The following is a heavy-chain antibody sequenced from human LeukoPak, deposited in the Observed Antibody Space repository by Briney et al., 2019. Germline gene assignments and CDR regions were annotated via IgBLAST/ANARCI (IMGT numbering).Heavy chain of an antibody. CDR1: GYSISSGYY. Sequence: PSETLSLTCTVSGYSISSGYYWGWIRQPPGKGLEWIGSIYHSGSTYYNPSLKSRVTISVDTSKNQFSLKLSSVTAADTAVYYCARAAHGYDFWSGYLDWGQGTLVTVSS. V-gene: IGHV4-38-2*02. D-gene: IGHD3-3*01. CDR2: IYHSGST. CDR3: ARAAHGYDFWSGYLD. J-gene: IGHJ4*02.